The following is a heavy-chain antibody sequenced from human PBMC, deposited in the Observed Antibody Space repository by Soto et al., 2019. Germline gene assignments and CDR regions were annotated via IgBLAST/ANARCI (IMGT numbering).Heavy chain of an antibody. J-gene: IGHJ4*02. CDR1: GFTFSSYA. CDR3: AKDHYYDSSGYYDFDF. V-gene: IGHV3-23*01. CDR2: ISGRGGST. Sequence: ELQLLESGGGLVQPGGSLRLSCAASGFTFSSYAMSWVRQAPGKGLEWVSAISGRGGSTYYADSVKGRFTISRDNSKNTLYLQMNSLRAEDTAVYYCAKDHYYDSSGYYDFDFWGQGTLVTVSS. D-gene: IGHD3-22*01.